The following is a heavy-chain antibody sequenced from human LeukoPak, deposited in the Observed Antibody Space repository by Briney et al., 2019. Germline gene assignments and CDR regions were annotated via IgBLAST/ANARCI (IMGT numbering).Heavy chain of an antibody. V-gene: IGHV1-69*13. Sequence: SVKVSCKASGGTFSSYAISWVRQAPGQGLEWMGGIIPIFGTANYAQKFQGRVTITADESTSTAYMELSSLRSEDSAVYYCATRPFNYYDSSGYFGYWGQGTLVTVSS. CDR3: ATRPFNYYDSSGYFGY. CDR1: GGTFSSYA. J-gene: IGHJ4*02. D-gene: IGHD3-22*01. CDR2: IIPIFGTA.